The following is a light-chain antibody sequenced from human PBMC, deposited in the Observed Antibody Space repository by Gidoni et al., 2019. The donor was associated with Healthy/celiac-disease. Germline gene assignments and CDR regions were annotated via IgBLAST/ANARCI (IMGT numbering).Light chain of an antibody. V-gene: IGKV3-11*01. CDR2: DAS. J-gene: IGKJ1*01. CDR3: QQRSNWHRT. CDR1: QSVSSY. Sequence: EIVLTQSPATLSLSPGERATLSCRASQSVSSYLAWYQQKPGQAPRLLIYDASNRATGIPARFSGSGSGTDFTLTISSLEPEDFAVYYCQQRSNWHRTXXXXTKXEIK.